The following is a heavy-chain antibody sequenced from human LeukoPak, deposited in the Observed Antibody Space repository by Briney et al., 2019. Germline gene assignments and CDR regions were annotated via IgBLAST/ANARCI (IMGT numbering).Heavy chain of an antibody. Sequence: SVKVSCKASGYTFTSYAMHWVRQAPGQGLEWMGGIIPIFGTANYAQKFQGRVTITTDESTSTAYMELSSLRSEDTAVYYCARGVLVPAAAYYFDYWGQGTLVTVSS. J-gene: IGHJ4*02. CDR2: IIPIFGTA. CDR1: GYTFTSYA. D-gene: IGHD2-2*01. CDR3: ARGVLVPAAAYYFDY. V-gene: IGHV1-69*05.